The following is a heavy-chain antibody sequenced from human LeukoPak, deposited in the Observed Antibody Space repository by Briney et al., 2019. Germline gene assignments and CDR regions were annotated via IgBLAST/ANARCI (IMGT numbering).Heavy chain of an antibody. J-gene: IGHJ4*02. D-gene: IGHD6-19*01. CDR3: ARCAGRYSSGWYLGY. CDR1: GYTFTGYY. V-gene: IGHV1-2*02. Sequence: ASVKASCKASGYTFTGYYMHWVRQAPGQGLERMGWINPNSGGTNYAQKFQGRVTMTRDTSISTAYMELSRLRSDDTAVYYCARCAGRYSSGWYLGYWGQGTLVTVSS. CDR2: INPNSGGT.